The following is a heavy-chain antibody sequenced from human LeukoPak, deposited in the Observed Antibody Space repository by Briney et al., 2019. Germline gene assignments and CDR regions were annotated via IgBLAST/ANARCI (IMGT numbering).Heavy chain of an antibody. V-gene: IGHV1-58*02. CDR1: GFTFTSSA. Sequence: SVKVSCKASGFTFTSSAMQWVRQARGQRLEWIGWIVVDSGHTNYAQKFQERVTITRDMSTSTAYMELSSLKSDDTAVYYCAATSTYGGLTYNYFGMDVWGRGTTVTVSS. CDR3: AATSTYGGLTYNYFGMDV. D-gene: IGHD4-23*01. CDR2: IVVDSGHT. J-gene: IGHJ6*02.